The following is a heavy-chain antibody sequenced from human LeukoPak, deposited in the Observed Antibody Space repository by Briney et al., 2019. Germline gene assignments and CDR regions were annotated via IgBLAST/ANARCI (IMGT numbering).Heavy chain of an antibody. CDR3: ARKATTGPTKAAFDI. J-gene: IGHJ3*02. CDR2: IYYSGGI. CDR1: GYPISSSNY. D-gene: IGHD4-17*01. Sequence: PSETLSLTCAVSGYPISSSNYWVWIRQPPGKGLEWIGHIYYSGGIYYNPSLKSRVTMSVDTSKNQFSLKLSSVTAVDTAVYYCARKATTGPTKAAFDIWGHGTMVTVSS. V-gene: IGHV4-28*05.